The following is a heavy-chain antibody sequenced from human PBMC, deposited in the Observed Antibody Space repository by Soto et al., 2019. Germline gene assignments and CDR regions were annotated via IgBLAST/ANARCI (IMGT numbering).Heavy chain of an antibody. CDR1: GGSISSYY. CDR3: ARDHTWIQLWTTLYYFDY. V-gene: IGHV4-59*01. Sequence: SETLSLTCTVSGGSISSYYWSWIRQPPGKGLEWIGYIYDSGSTNYNPSLKSRVTISVDTSKNQFSLKLTSVTAADTAVYYCARDHTWIQLWTTLYYFDYWGQGTLVTVSS. D-gene: IGHD5-18*01. CDR2: IYDSGST. J-gene: IGHJ4*02.